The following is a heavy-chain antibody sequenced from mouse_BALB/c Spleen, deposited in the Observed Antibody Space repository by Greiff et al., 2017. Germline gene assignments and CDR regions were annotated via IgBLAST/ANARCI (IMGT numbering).Heavy chain of an antibody. Sequence: EVKVVESGGGLVKPGGSLKLSCAASGFTFSDYYMYWVRQTPEKRLEWVATISDGGSYTYYPDSVKGRFTISRDNAKNNLYLQMSSLKSEDTAMYYCARGSYRYDVPYYAMDYWGQGTSVTVSS. J-gene: IGHJ4*01. V-gene: IGHV5-4*02. CDR3: ARGSYRYDVPYYAMDY. CDR2: ISDGGSYT. D-gene: IGHD2-14*01. CDR1: GFTFSDYY.